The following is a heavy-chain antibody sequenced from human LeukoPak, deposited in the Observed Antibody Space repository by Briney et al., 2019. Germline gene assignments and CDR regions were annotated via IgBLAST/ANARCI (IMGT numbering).Heavy chain of an antibody. CDR1: GGSISSYY. V-gene: IGHV4-4*07. Sequence: SETLSLTCTVSGGSISSYYWSWSRQPAGKGLEWIGRIYTSGSTNYNPSRKSRVTMSVDTSKNQFSLKLSSVTAADTAVYYCARDWGSSSYRFDPWGQGTLVTVSS. CDR3: ARDWGSSSYRFDP. CDR2: IYTSGST. J-gene: IGHJ5*02. D-gene: IGHD6-13*01.